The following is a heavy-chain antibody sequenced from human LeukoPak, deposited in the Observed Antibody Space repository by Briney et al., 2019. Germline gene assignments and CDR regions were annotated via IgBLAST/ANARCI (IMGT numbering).Heavy chain of an antibody. V-gene: IGHV3-23*01. Sequence: GGSLRLSCAASGFTFSSYAMSWVRQAPGKGLEWVSGISGSGGSTYYADSVKGRFTISRDNSKNTLNLQMNSLRAEDTAVYYCAKGYGDYVGKAFDYWGQGTLVTVSS. CDR3: AKGYGDYVGKAFDY. J-gene: IGHJ4*02. D-gene: IGHD4-17*01. CDR1: GFTFSSYA. CDR2: ISGSGGST.